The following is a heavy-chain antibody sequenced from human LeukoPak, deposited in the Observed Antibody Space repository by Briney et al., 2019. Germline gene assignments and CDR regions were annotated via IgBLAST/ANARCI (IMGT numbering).Heavy chain of an antibody. Sequence: SETLSLTCTVSGPFISSYYWSWIRQPAGKGLEWIGYIYYIGSTNYNPSLKTRVTIPVDTSKNQFSLRLSSVTAADTAVYYCARDVAYCGGDCYLWDWYFDLWGRGTLVTVCS. CDR2: IYYIGST. CDR3: ARDVAYCGGDCYLWDWYFDL. CDR1: GPFISSYY. V-gene: IGHV4-59*01. J-gene: IGHJ2*01. D-gene: IGHD2-21*02.